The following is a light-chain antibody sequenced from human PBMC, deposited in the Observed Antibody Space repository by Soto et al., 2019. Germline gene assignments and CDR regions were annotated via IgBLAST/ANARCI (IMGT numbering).Light chain of an antibody. CDR3: QQFNGYPLT. J-gene: IGKJ4*01. CDR2: AAS. V-gene: IGKV1-9*01. CDR1: QGIRDF. Sequence: DIQLTQSPSFLSASVGDRVTITCRASQGIRDFLAWYQQKPGKAPKLLIYAASTLQAGVPTRFSGFASGTEFTLTINNLQPADSATYYCQQFNGYPLTSGGGTKVEIK.